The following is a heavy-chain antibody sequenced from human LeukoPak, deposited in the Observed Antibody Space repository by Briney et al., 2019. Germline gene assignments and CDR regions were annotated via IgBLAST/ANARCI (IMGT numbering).Heavy chain of an antibody. D-gene: IGHD3-22*01. V-gene: IGHV1-2*02. CDR3: ARDRNYYDSSGYPDY. CDR2: ISPNSGGT. Sequence: GASVKVSCKASGYTFTGYYMHWVRQAPGQGLEWMGWISPNSGGTNYAQKFQGRVTMTRDTSISTAYMELSRLRSDDTAVYYCARDRNYYDSSGYPDYWGQGTLVTVSS. J-gene: IGHJ4*02. CDR1: GYTFTGYY.